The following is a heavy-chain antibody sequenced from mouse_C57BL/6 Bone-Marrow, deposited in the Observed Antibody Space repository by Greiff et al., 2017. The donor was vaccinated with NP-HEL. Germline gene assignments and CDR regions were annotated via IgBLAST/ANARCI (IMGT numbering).Heavy chain of an antibody. D-gene: IGHD4-1*01. J-gene: IGHJ2*01. V-gene: IGHV5-2*01. Sequence: EVMLVESGGGLVQPGESLKLSCESNEYEFPSHDMSWVRKTPEKRLELVAALNSDGGCRYYPDTIERRFIISRDHTKKTLYLQSSSLRSEDTALYYCARHANWEGYWGQGTTLTVSS. CDR3: ARHANWEGY. CDR2: LNSDGGCR. CDR1: EYEFPSHD.